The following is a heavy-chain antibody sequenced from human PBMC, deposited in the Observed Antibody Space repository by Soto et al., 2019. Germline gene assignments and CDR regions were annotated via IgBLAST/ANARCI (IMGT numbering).Heavy chain of an antibody. V-gene: IGHV3-23*01. D-gene: IGHD4-4*01. CDR2: ITSVGYT. Sequence: GGSLRLSCATSGFSFSNYAMSWVRQAPGKGLEWVAAITSVGYTYYVDSLKGRFTISRDNSKNTLYLQMNSLRAEDTAVYYCAKDLIDYSNSYFDYWGQGALVTVSS. CDR3: AKDLIDYSNSYFDY. CDR1: GFSFSNYA. J-gene: IGHJ4*02.